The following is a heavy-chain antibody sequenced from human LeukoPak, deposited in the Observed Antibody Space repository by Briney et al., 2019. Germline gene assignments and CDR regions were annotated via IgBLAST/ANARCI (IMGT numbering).Heavy chain of an antibody. V-gene: IGHV1-18*01. CDR2: ISAYNGNT. D-gene: IGHD5-12*01. J-gene: IGHJ4*02. Sequence: ASVKVSCKASGYTFTSYGISWVRQAPGQGLEWMGWISAYNGNTNYAQKLQGRVTMTTDTSTSTAYMELRSLRSDDTAVYYCARDSCPGANSGYDPVAYWGQGTLVTVSS. CDR1: GYTFTSYG. CDR3: ARDSCPGANSGYDPVAY.